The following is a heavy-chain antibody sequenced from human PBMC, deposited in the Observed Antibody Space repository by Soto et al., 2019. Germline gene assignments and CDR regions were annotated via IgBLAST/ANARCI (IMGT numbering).Heavy chain of an antibody. J-gene: IGHJ1*01. V-gene: IGHV3-30*18. CDR2: ISYDGSNK. CDR1: GFTFSSYG. CDR3: AKDRRAWGWYAFSGVAEYFQH. Sequence: QVQLVESGGGVVQPGRSLRLSCAASGFTFSSYGMHGVRQAPGKGLEWVAVISYDGSNKYYADSVKGRFTISRDNSKNTLYLQMNSLRAEDTAVYYCAKDRRAWGWYAFSGVAEYFQHWGQGTLVTVSS. D-gene: IGHD6-19*01.